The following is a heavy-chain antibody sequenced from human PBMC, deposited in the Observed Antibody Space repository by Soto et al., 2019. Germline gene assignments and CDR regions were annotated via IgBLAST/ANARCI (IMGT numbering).Heavy chain of an antibody. CDR3: ARCRNGYCSGGSCYCYYGMDV. V-gene: IGHV3-33*01. J-gene: IGHJ6*02. D-gene: IGHD2-15*01. Sequence: QVHLVESGGGVVQPGRSLRLSCAASGFTFSSYGMHWVRQAPGKGLEWVAVIWYDGSKKYYADSVKGRLTISRDNSENTLYLQMNSLRVEDTAVYYCARCRNGYCSGGSCYCYYGMDVWGQGTTVTVSS. CDR2: IWYDGSKK. CDR1: GFTFSSYG.